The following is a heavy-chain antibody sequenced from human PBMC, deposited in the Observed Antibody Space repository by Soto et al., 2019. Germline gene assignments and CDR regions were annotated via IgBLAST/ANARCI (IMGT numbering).Heavy chain of an antibody. CDR3: AHRLRWLANFDY. Sequence: QITLKESGPTLVKPTQTLTLTCTFSGFSLTTSGVGVGWIRQPPGKALEWLALIYWNDEKRYSPSLKSRLTITQDTSRNQVVLTMTKMDPVDTATYYCAHRLRWLANFDYWGQGTLVTASS. CDR1: GFSLTTSGVG. CDR2: IYWNDEK. V-gene: IGHV2-5*01. J-gene: IGHJ4*02. D-gene: IGHD6-19*01.